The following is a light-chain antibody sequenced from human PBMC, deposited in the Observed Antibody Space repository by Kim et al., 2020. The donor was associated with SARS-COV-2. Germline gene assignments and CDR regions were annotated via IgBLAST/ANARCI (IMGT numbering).Light chain of an antibody. J-gene: IGLJ3*02. CDR2: RNN. CDR3: SAWDRSLRGWV. V-gene: IGLV10-54*01. Sequence: PTATLPCTGNSNNVGNQGAAWLQQHQGHPPKVLFYRNNKRPSGISERLSASRSGNTASLTITGLQPEDEADYYCSAWDRSLRGWVFGGGTQLTVL. CDR1: SNNVGNQG.